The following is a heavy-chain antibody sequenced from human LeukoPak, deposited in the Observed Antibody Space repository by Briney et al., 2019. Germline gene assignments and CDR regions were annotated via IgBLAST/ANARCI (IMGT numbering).Heavy chain of an antibody. J-gene: IGHJ5*02. V-gene: IGHV3-11*01. CDR3: ARTPYYYDSSGYYLNWFDP. D-gene: IGHD3-22*01. CDR2: ISSSGSTI. Sequence: GGSLRLSCAASGFTFSDYYMSWIRQAPGKGLEWVSYISSSGSTIYYADSVKGRFTISRDNAKNSLYLQMNSLRAEDTAVYYCARTPYYYDSSGYYLNWFDPWGQGTLVTVSS. CDR1: GFTFSDYY.